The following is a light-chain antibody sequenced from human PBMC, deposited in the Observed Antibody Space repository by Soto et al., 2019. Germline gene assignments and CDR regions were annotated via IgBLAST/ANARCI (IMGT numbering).Light chain of an antibody. CDR3: QQYGSVPLT. V-gene: IGKV3-20*01. CDR1: QSVSTSY. Sequence: EIVLTQSPGTLSLSPGERATLSCRASQSVSTSYLARYQEKPGQAPRLLIYGASSRATGIPDRFSGSGSGADFTLTSIRLEPEDFAVYYCQQYGSVPLTFGGGTKVEIK. CDR2: GAS. J-gene: IGKJ4*01.